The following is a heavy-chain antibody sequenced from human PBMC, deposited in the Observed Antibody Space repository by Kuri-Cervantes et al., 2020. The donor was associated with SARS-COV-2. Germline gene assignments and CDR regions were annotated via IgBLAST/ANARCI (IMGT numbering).Heavy chain of an antibody. CDR1: GFTFSSYS. Sequence: GESLKISCAASGFTFSSYSMNWVRQAPGKGLEWVSYISSSSSTIYYADSVKGRFNISRDNAKNSLYLQMNSLRVEDTAVYYCARDIRYSSSWYSRGYFDLWGRGTLVTVSS. V-gene: IGHV3-48*01. CDR2: ISSSSSTI. D-gene: IGHD6-13*01. J-gene: IGHJ2*01. CDR3: ARDIRYSSSWYSRGYFDL.